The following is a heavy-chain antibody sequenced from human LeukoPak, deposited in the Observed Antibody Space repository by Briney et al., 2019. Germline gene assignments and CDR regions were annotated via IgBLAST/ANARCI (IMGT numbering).Heavy chain of an antibody. J-gene: IGHJ4*02. CDR2: ISYDGSNK. Sequence: GGSLRLSCAASGFTFSSYAMHWVRQAPGKGLEWVAVISYDGSNKYYADSVKGRFTISRDHSKNTLYLQMNSLRAEDTAVYYCARGIFQLLSHFDYWGQGTLVTVSS. D-gene: IGHD2-2*01. CDR3: ARGIFQLLSHFDY. CDR1: GFTFSSYA. V-gene: IGHV3-30-3*01.